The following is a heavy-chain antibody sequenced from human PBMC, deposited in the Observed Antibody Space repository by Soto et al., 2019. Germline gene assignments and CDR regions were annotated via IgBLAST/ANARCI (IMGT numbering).Heavy chain of an antibody. J-gene: IGHJ4*02. CDR1: GFTFSSYA. CDR2: ISGSGRST. V-gene: IGHV3-23*01. CDR3: ASSITVDGRGRGY. Sequence: EVQVLESGGGLVQPGGSQRLSCAGSGFTFSSYAMSWVRQAPGKGLERVSTISGSGRSTDYADSVKGRFTISRDNSKNTLYLQMNSLRAEDTAVYYCASSITVDGRGRGYWGQGTLVTVSS. D-gene: IGHD6-19*01.